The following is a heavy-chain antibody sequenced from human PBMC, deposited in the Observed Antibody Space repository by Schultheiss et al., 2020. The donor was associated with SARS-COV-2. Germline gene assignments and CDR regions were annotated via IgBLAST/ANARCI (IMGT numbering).Heavy chain of an antibody. Sequence: SQTLSLTCTVSGGSISSYYWSWIRQPPGQGLEWIAYIYYSGSTNYNPSLKSRVTISVDTSKNQFSLKLSSVTAADTAVYYCARRAHSSSWYYYYGMDVWGQGTTVTVSS. CDR3: ARRAHSSSWYYYYGMDV. J-gene: IGHJ6*02. V-gene: IGHV4-59*12. CDR1: GGSISSYY. CDR2: IYYSGST. D-gene: IGHD6-13*01.